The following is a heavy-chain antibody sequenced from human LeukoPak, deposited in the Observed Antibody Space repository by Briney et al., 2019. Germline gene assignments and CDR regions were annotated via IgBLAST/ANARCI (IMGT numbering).Heavy chain of an antibody. D-gene: IGHD1-26*01. V-gene: IGHV4-59*08. CDR2: IYYSGST. CDR3: ARHFFPGATRAFDI. Sequence: SETLSLTCTVSGVSISSYYWSWIRQPPGKGLEWIGYIYYSGSTNYNPSLKSRVTISVDTSKNQFSLKLSSVTAADTAVYYCARHFFPGATRAFDIWGQGTMVTVSS. J-gene: IGHJ3*02. CDR1: GVSISSYY.